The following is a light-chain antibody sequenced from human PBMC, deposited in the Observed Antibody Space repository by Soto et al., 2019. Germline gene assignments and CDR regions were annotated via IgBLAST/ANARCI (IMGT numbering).Light chain of an antibody. J-gene: IGKJ1*01. V-gene: IGKV1-33*01. CDR2: DAS. Sequence: EIPMTQSPSSLSASVGDRVTITCQATQDITNCLNWYQQKQGQAPKLLIYDASNLETGVPARFSGSGSGTDFSVTGTSLKPEDIATYYCKQYENVSWTFVQGTKVEI. CDR3: KQYENVSWT. CDR1: QDITNC.